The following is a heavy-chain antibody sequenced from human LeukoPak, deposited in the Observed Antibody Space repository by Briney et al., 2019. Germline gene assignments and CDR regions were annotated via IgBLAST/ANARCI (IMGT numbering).Heavy chain of an antibody. CDR1: GFTFSTYA. D-gene: IGHD1-26*01. Sequence: GGSLSLSCAASGFTFSTYAVSWVRQAPGKGLEWVSAISGSGGSTYYADSVQGRFTISRDNSKNTLYLQMNSLRAEDTAVYYCAKVATQSGSYSEFDYWGQGTLVTVSS. V-gene: IGHV3-23*01. CDR3: AKVATQSGSYSEFDY. J-gene: IGHJ4*02. CDR2: ISGSGGST.